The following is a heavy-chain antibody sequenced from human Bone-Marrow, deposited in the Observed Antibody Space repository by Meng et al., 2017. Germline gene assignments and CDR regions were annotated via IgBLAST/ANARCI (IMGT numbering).Heavy chain of an antibody. CDR2: INHSGST. V-gene: IGHV4-34*01. J-gene: IGHJ5*02. CDR3: ASIWFGGTWFDP. D-gene: IGHD3-10*01. Sequence: QVPLQQWGAGLLKPSEPLSLTCADYGGSFSGYYWSWIRQTPGKGLEWIGEINHSGSTNYNPSLRSRVTISVDTSKNHISLKLTSVTAADTAVYFCASIWFGGTWFDPWGQGTLVTVSS. CDR1: GGSFSGYY.